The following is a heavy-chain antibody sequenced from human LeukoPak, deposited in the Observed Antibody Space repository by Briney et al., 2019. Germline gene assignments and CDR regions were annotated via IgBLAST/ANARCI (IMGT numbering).Heavy chain of an antibody. Sequence: GGSLRLSCAASGFTFSSYSMNWVRQAPGKGLEWVSYISSSSSTIYYADSVKGRFTISRDNAKNSLYLQMNSLRAEDTAVYYCARVRDPRQYYYDNSGYRNAFDIWGQGTMVTVSS. D-gene: IGHD3-22*01. CDR1: GFTFSSYS. J-gene: IGHJ3*02. CDR3: ARVRDPRQYYYDNSGYRNAFDI. CDR2: ISSSSSTI. V-gene: IGHV3-48*04.